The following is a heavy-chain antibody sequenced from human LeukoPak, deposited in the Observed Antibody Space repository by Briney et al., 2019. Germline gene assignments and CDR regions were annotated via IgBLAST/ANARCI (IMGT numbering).Heavy chain of an antibody. CDR3: ARDSGHFRNGMDV. CDR1: GFTFSDHY. V-gene: IGHV3-72*01. D-gene: IGHD6-25*01. J-gene: IGHJ6*02. CDR2: TRNKANSYTT. Sequence: GGSLRLSCAASGFTFSDHYMDWVRQAPGKGLEWVGRTRNKANSYTTEYAASVKGRFTISRDDSKNSLYLQMNSLKTEDTAVYYCARDSGHFRNGMDVWGQGTTVTVSS.